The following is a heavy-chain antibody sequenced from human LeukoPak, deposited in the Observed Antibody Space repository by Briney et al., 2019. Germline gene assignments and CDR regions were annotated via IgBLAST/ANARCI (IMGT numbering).Heavy chain of an antibody. J-gene: IGHJ3*02. CDR1: GGSISSSNW. CDR3: ARSYGSGTYDAFDI. Sequence: SETLSLTCAVSGGSISSSNWWSWVRQPPGKGLEWIGEIYHSGSTNYNPSLKSRVTISVDKSKNQFSLKLSSVSAGDTAVYYCARSYGSGTYDAFDIWGQGTMVTVSS. D-gene: IGHD3-10*01. V-gene: IGHV4-4*02. CDR2: IYHSGST.